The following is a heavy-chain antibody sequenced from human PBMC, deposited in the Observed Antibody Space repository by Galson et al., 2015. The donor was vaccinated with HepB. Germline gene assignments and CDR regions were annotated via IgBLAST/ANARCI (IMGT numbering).Heavy chain of an antibody. D-gene: IGHD6-13*01. CDR1: GFTFSSFA. Sequence: SLRLSCAASGFTFSSFAMHWVRQAPGKGLEWVAIISHDGNNKNYADSVKGRFTISRDSSKNTLYLQVNSLTTEDTAVYYCARDPPYSSSWYGPIGDWGQGTLVIVSS. CDR3: ARDPPYSSSWYGPIGD. CDR2: ISHDGNNK. V-gene: IGHV3-30*14. J-gene: IGHJ4*02.